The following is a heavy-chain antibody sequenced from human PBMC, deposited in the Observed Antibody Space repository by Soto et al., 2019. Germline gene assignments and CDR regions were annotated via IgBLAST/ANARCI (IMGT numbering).Heavy chain of an antibody. J-gene: IGHJ4*02. D-gene: IGHD2-2*01. Sequence: QVQLVQSGAEVKKPGASVKVSCKASGYTFTSYGISWVRQAPGQGLEWMGRISAYDGNTNYAQELQGRVTMTTDTSTSLAYMELRSLRSDDTAVYYCARALGYCSSTSCYSFDYWGQGTLVTVSS. CDR1: GYTFTSYG. CDR3: ARALGYCSSTSCYSFDY. V-gene: IGHV1-18*04. CDR2: ISAYDGNT.